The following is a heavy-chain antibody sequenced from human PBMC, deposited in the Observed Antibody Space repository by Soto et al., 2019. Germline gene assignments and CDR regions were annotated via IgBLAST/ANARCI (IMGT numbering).Heavy chain of an antibody. D-gene: IGHD3-22*01. CDR1: GYTFTSYG. J-gene: IGHJ6*02. V-gene: IGHV1-18*04. CDR2: ISAYNGNT. Sequence: GASVKVSCKASGYTFTSYGISWVRQAPGQGLEWMGWISAYNGNTNYAQKLQGRVTVTTDTSTSTAYMELRSLRSDDTAVYYCARDGDSGGYFYYSGMDVWGQGTTVTVSS. CDR3: ARDGDSGGYFYYSGMDV.